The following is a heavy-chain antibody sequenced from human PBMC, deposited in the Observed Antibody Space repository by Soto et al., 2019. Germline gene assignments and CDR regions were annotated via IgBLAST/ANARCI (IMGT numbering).Heavy chain of an antibody. J-gene: IGHJ6*02. Sequence: QVQLVQSGAEVKKPGASVKVSCKASGYTFTSYDINWVRQATGQGLEWMGWMNPNSGNTGYAQKFQGRVTMTRNTSISTAYMELSSLRSEDTAVYYCARGAAAVYYYYYGMDVWGQGTTVTVSS. V-gene: IGHV1-8*01. D-gene: IGHD6-13*01. CDR2: MNPNSGNT. CDR3: ARGAAAVYYYYYGMDV. CDR1: GYTFTSYD.